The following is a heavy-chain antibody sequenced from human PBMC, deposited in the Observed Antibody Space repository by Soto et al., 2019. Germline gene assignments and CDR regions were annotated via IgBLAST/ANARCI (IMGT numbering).Heavy chain of an antibody. CDR3: AKPYYDFWSGYYTDYYFDY. D-gene: IGHD3-3*01. V-gene: IGHV3-23*01. CDR1: GFTFSSYA. Sequence: GGSLRLSCAASGFTFSSYAMSWVRQAPGKGLEWVSAISGSGGSPYYADSVKGRFAISRDNSKNTLYLQMNSLRAEDTAVYYCAKPYYDFWSGYYTDYYFDYWGQGTLVTAPQ. J-gene: IGHJ4*02. CDR2: ISGSGGSP.